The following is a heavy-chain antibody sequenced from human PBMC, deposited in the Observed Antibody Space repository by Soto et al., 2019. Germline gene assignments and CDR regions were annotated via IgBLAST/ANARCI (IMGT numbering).Heavy chain of an antibody. Sequence: QVQLVQSGAEVKKPGSSVKVSCKASGGTFSSYAISWVRQAPGQGLEWMGGIIPIFGTANYAQKFQGRVTITADESTSTAYMELSSLRSEDTAVYYCASPTTIFGVVIRRSYYYYGMDVWGQGTTVTVSS. CDR1: GGTFSSYA. CDR3: ASPTTIFGVVIRRSYYYYGMDV. CDR2: IIPIFGTA. V-gene: IGHV1-69*01. J-gene: IGHJ6*02. D-gene: IGHD3-3*01.